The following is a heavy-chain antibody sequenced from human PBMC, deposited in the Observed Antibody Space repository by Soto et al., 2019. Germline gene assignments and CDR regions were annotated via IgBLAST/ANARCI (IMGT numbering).Heavy chain of an antibody. CDR2: IYYTWSS. J-gene: IGHJ6*02. CDR3: AALVRGVTMKQYHGKDV. D-gene: IGHD3-10*01. V-gene: IGHV4-31*03. CDR1: GTSTSSGAFY. Sequence: QVQLQESGPGLVKPAQTLSLTCSVSGTSTSSGAFYWNWIRQHPGKGLEWIGDIYYTWSSNYNPSLQNRVTLSLDTYKNQFFRKMSDKTAAETAVYYRAALVRGVTMKQYHGKDVWGPGTTVNVSS.